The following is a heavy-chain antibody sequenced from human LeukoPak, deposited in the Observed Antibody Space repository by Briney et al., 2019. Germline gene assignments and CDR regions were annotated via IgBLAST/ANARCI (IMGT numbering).Heavy chain of an antibody. V-gene: IGHV1-2*02. CDR3: ARQWGYCSSTSCYRKNWFDP. CDR1: VYIFTAYY. Sequence: ASVKVSCMASVYIFTAYYIHWVRQAPGQGREGMGWINPNSGGTNYAQKLQGRVTMTRDTSISTAYMELSRLRYDDTAVYYCARQWGYCSSTSCYRKNWFDPWGQGTLVTVSS. CDR2: INPNSGGT. J-gene: IGHJ5*02. D-gene: IGHD2-2*01.